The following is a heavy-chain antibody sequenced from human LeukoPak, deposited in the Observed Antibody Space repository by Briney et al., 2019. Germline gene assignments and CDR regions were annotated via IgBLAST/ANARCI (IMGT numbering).Heavy chain of an antibody. V-gene: IGHV3-30*02. CDR2: IRYDGSNK. CDR1: GFTFSSYG. CDR3: AKDHSSSSSSFDY. J-gene: IGHJ4*02. D-gene: IGHD6-6*01. Sequence: GGSLRLSCAASGFTFSSYGMHWVRQAPGKGLEWVAFIRYDGSNKYYADSVKGQFTISRDNSKNTLYLQMNSLRAEDTAVYYCAKDHSSSSSSFDYWGQGTLVTVSS.